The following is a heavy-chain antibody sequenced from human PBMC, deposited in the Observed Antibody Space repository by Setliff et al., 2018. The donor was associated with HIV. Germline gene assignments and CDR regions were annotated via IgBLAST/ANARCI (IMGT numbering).Heavy chain of an antibody. D-gene: IGHD6-13*01. CDR1: GGYLDSYS. CDR2: VYSSGFT. CDR3: ARGRAGTGLDP. Sequence: PSETLSLTCSVSGGYLDSYSWSWIRQPAGKGLEWIGQVYSSGFTDYNPSLKSRVTLSADPSKTEDSLKMSSVTAADTAVYYCARGRAGTGLDPWGQGTLVTVSS. V-gene: IGHV4-4*07. J-gene: IGHJ5*02.